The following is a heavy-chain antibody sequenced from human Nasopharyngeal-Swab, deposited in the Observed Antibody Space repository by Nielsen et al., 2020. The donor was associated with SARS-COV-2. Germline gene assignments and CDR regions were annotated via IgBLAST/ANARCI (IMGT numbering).Heavy chain of an antibody. CDR1: GDSVSSNNVG. J-gene: IGHJ4*02. Sequence: SQTLSLTCAISGDSVSSNNVGWNWIRQSPSRGLEWLGRTYYGSKWYNHYAPSVKSRVTIKPDTSKSQFSLQMDSVTPEDSAVYYCARGFLQTGFDHWGQGTLVTVSS. D-gene: IGHD3-9*01. V-gene: IGHV6-1*01. CDR2: TYYGSKWYN. CDR3: ARGFLQTGFDH.